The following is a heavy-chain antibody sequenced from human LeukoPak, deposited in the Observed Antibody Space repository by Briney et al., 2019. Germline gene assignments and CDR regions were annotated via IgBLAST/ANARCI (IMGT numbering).Heavy chain of an antibody. D-gene: IGHD6-13*01. CDR3: ARDGSSSWYVPGYYYYGMDV. J-gene: IGHJ6*02. V-gene: IGHV4-39*07. CDR1: GGSITSSSYY. CDR2: IYYSGST. Sequence: PSETLSLTCSVSGGSITSSSYYWAWIRQSPEKGLEWIGSIYYSGSTYYNPSLKSRVTISVDTSKNQFSLKLSSVTAADTAVYYCARDGSSSWYVPGYYYYGMDVWGQGTTVTVSS.